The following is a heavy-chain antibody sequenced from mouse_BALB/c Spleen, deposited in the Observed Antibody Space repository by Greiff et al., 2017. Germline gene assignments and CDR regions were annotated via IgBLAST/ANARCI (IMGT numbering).Heavy chain of an antibody. V-gene: IGHV1-14*01. CDR3: ARKKESDYYPWFAY. CDR1: GYTFTSYV. D-gene: IGHD1-1*02. CDR2: INPYNDGT. Sequence: EVQLQQSGPELVKPGASVKMSCKASGYTFTSYVMHWVKQKPGQGLEWIGYINPYNDGTKYNEKFKGKATLTSDKSSSTAYMELSSLTSEDSAVYYCARKKESDYYPWFAYWGQGTLVTVSA. J-gene: IGHJ3*01.